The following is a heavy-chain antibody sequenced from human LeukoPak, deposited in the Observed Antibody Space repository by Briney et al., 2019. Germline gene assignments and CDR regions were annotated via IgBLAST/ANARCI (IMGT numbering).Heavy chain of an antibody. Sequence: GGSLRLSCTASGFTFSNAWMSWVRQAPGKGLEWVSAISGSGGSTYYADSVKGRFTISRDNSKNTLYLQMNSLRDEDTAVYYCARIVAGGAFDIWGQGTMVTVSS. CDR1: GFTFSNAW. CDR2: ISGSGGST. CDR3: ARIVAGGAFDI. V-gene: IGHV3-23*01. J-gene: IGHJ3*02. D-gene: IGHD1-26*01.